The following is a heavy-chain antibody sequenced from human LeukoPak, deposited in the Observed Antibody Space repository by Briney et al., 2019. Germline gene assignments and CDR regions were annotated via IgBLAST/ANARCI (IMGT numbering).Heavy chain of an antibody. Sequence: SETLSLTCTVSGGSNSSGGYYWSWIRQHPGKGLEWIGYLYFSGSTYYNPSLKSRVTISVDTTKNQFSLRLSSVTAADTAVYYCARVGGTRPDRYYFDYWGQGTLVTVSS. CDR1: GGSNSSGGYY. V-gene: IGHV4-31*03. CDR2: LYFSGST. CDR3: ARVGGTRPDRYYFDY. D-gene: IGHD3-3*01. J-gene: IGHJ4*02.